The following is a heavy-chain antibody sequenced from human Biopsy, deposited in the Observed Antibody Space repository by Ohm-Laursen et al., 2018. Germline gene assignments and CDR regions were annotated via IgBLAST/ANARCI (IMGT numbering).Heavy chain of an antibody. D-gene: IGHD2-21*02. CDR3: ARPLGEATAIADGLDS. CDR2: INASGKYT. V-gene: IGHV1-46*02. CDR1: GYSFHTYY. J-gene: IGHJ4*02. Sequence: GASVTVSCKPSGYSFHTYYTHWVRQDPGQGLEWVGYINASGKYTRSAQRFQGRVSMSRDTSTRTVYLELTSLTSDDTGVYYCARPLGEATAIADGLDSWGQGTLVTVSS.